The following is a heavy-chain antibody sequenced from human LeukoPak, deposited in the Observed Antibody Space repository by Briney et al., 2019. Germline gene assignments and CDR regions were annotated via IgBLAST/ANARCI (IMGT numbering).Heavy chain of an antibody. Sequence: TETHSNTWTVTSGSISSGAYYWGWIRQPPGKGLEWIGSIYYSGSTYDNPSLKSRVTMSVDTSRNQFSLKLSSVTAADTAVYYCARDVSPNGVVDYWGQGTLVTVSS. CDR1: SGSISSGAYY. J-gene: IGHJ4*02. D-gene: IGHD2-8*01. CDR2: IYYSGST. V-gene: IGHV4-39*07. CDR3: ARDVSPNGVVDY.